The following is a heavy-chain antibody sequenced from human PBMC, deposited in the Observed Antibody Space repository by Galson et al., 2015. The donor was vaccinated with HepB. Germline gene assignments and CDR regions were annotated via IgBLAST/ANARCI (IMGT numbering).Heavy chain of an antibody. V-gene: IGHV3-21*01. CDR2: ISSSSSFI. D-gene: IGHD2-8*02. J-gene: IGHJ4*02. Sequence: SLRLACAASGFTFSSYSMNWVRQAPGKGLEWISSISSSSSFIYYADSVKGRFTISRDNAKNSLYLQMNSLRAEDTAVYYCARGYCTGSTCYIDYWGQGTLVTVSS. CDR1: GFTFSSYS. CDR3: ARGYCTGSTCYIDY.